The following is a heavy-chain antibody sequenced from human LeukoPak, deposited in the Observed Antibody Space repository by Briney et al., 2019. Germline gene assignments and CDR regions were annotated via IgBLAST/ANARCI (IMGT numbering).Heavy chain of an antibody. CDR3: ARGVKTYYDFWSGYYTDY. V-gene: IGHV4-61*02. Sequence: PSETLSLTCTVSGGSISSGSYYWSWIRQPAGKGLEWIGRIYTSGSTNYNPSLKSRVTISVDTSKNQFSLKLSSVTAADTAVYYCARGVKTYYDFWSGYYTDYWGQGTLVTVSS. CDR2: IYTSGST. D-gene: IGHD3-3*01. CDR1: GGSISSGSYY. J-gene: IGHJ4*02.